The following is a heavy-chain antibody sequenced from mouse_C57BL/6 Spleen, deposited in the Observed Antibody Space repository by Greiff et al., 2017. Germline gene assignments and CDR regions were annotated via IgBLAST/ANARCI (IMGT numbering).Heavy chain of an antibody. CDR2: IYPGDGDT. CDR1: GYAFSSSW. J-gene: IGHJ3*01. Sequence: VQLQESGPELVKPGASVKISCKASGYAFSSSWMNWVKQRPGKGLEWIGRIYPGDGDTNYNGKFKGKATLTADKYSSSAYMQLSSLTSEYSAVYFCARGDYDGYPAYWGQGTLVTVSA. CDR3: ARGDYDGYPAY. D-gene: IGHD2-3*01. V-gene: IGHV1-82*01.